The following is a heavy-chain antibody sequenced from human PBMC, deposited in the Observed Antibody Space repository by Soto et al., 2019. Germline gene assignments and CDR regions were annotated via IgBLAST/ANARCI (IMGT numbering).Heavy chain of an antibody. CDR1: GFTFSSYA. J-gene: IGHJ4*02. V-gene: IGHV3-23*01. Sequence: GGSLRLSCAASGFTFSSYAMSWVRQAPGKGLEWVSAISGSGGSTYYADSVKGRFTISRDNSKNTLYLQMNSLRAEDTAVYYCPIITDYGDYVFHYWGQGTLVTVSS. CDR3: PIITDYGDYVFHY. CDR2: ISGSGGST. D-gene: IGHD4-17*01.